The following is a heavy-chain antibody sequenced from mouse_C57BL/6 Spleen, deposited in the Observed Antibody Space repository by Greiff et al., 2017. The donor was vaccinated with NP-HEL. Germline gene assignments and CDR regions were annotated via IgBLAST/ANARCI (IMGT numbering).Heavy chain of an antibody. CDR3: AKGVYYDYDEGFAY. CDR2: INPNNGGT. J-gene: IGHJ3*01. D-gene: IGHD2-4*01. V-gene: IGHV1-22*01. Sequence: VQLQQSGPELVKPGASVKMSCKASGYTFTDYNMHWVKQSHGKSLEWIGYINPNNGGTSYNQKFKGKATLTVNKSSSTAYMELRSLTSEDSAVYYCAKGVYYDYDEGFAYWGQGTLVTVSA. CDR1: GYTFTDYN.